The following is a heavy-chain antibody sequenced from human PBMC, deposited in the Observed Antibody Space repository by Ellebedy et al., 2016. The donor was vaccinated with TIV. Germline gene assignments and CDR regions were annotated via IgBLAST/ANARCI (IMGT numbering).Heavy chain of an antibody. CDR2: INSDGSST. V-gene: IGHV3-74*01. J-gene: IGHJ4*02. CDR1: GFTFSSYW. CDR3: ARSGSYNGDYFDY. Sequence: GESLKISCAASGFTFSSYWMHWVRQAPGKGLVWVSRINSDGSSTSYADSVKGRFTISRDNAKNTLYLQMNSLRAEDTAVYYCARSGSYNGDYFDYWGQGTLVTVSS. D-gene: IGHD1-26*01.